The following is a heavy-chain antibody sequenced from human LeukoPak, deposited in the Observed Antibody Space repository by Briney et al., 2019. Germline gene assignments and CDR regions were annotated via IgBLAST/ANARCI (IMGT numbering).Heavy chain of an antibody. Sequence: GGSLRLSCAASGFTFSDYWMHWVRQVPGKGLVWVSRINSDETITDYADSVKGRFTISRDNAKNTLYLQMSSLRVEDTAVYYCAKDYSSSWFLDYWGQGTLVTVSS. V-gene: IGHV3-74*01. CDR2: INSDETIT. D-gene: IGHD6-13*01. CDR1: GFTFSDYW. CDR3: AKDYSSSWFLDY. J-gene: IGHJ4*02.